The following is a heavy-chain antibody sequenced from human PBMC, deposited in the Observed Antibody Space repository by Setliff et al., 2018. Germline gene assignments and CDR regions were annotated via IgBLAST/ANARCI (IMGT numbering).Heavy chain of an antibody. Sequence: GESLKISCAASGFTFTNYAMNWVRQAPGKGPEWLASINPGGSETYYVDSARGRFTISRDNARNSLSLQMNRLRSDDTAVYYCLGAGTCSYWGQGTLVTVSS. CDR3: LGAGTCSY. CDR2: INPGGSET. J-gene: IGHJ4*02. CDR1: GFTFTNYA. D-gene: IGHD3-10*02. V-gene: IGHV3-7*01.